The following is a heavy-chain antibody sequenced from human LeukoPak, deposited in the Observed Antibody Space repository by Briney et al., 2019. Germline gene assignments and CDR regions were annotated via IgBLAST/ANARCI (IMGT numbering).Heavy chain of an antibody. CDR1: VYTFTSYG. D-gene: IGHD3-9*01. Sequence: ASVKVSCKASVYTFTSYGISWVRQAPGQGLEWMGWISPYNGNNNYEQKLQGRVNMTTDTFTSKAYMELRSLRSDDTAVYYCARVAPRGRNDILTGLTGVDWFDPWGQGTLVTVSS. V-gene: IGHV1-18*01. CDR3: ARVAPRGRNDILTGLTGVDWFDP. J-gene: IGHJ5*02. CDR2: ISPYNGNN.